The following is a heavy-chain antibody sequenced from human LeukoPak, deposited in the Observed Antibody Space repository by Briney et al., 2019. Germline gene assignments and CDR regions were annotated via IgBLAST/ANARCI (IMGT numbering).Heavy chain of an antibody. D-gene: IGHD6-19*01. CDR3: ARTRADPYKTGYSSGWYVDY. CDR2: INTNTGNP. CDR1: GYTFTSYA. J-gene: IGHJ4*02. Sequence: ASVKVSCKASGYTFTSYAMNWVRQAPGQGLEWMGWINTNTGNPTYAQGFTGRFVFSLDTSVSTAYLQISSLKAEDTAVYYCARTRADPYKTGYSSGWYVDYWGQGTLVTVSS. V-gene: IGHV7-4-1*02.